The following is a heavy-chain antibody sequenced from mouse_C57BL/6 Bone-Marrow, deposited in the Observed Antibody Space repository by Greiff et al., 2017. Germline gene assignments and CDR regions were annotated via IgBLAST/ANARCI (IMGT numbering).Heavy chain of an antibody. Sequence: EVKLVESGGDLVKPGGSLKLSCAASGFTFSSYGMSWVRQTPDKRLEWVATISSGGSYTYYPDSVKGRFTISSDNAKTTLYLQRSCLKSEGTAMYYCARRGVAPFDYWGQGTTLTVSS. V-gene: IGHV5-6*02. CDR2: ISSGGSYT. D-gene: IGHD1-1*02. CDR3: ARRGVAPFDY. CDR1: GFTFSSYG. J-gene: IGHJ2*01.